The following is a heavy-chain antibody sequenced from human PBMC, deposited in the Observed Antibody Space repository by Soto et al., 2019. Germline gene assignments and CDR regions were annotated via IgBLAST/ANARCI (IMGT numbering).Heavy chain of an antibody. CDR2: IYSGGST. CDR3: AREEGYCISTSCHISPDIYYGMDV. D-gene: IGHD2-2*02. CDR1: GFTVSSNY. J-gene: IGHJ6*02. V-gene: IGHV3-53*01. Sequence: PGGSLRLSCAASGFTVSSNYMSWVRQAPGKGLEWVSVIYSGGSTYYADSVKGRFTISRDNSKNTLYLQMNSLRAEDTAVYYCAREEGYCISTSCHISPDIYYGMDVWGQGTTVTVSS.